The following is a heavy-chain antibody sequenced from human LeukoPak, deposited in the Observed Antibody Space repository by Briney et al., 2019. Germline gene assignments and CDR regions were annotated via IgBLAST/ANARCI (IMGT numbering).Heavy chain of an antibody. CDR2: INWNGGST. Sequence: GGSLRLSCAASGFTFDDYGMSWVRQAPGKGLEWVSGINWNGGSTGYADSVKGRFTISRDNAKNSLYLQMNSLRAEDTALYYCARVYYDFWSGYYTREEYYFDYWGQGTLVTVPS. CDR1: GFTFDDYG. D-gene: IGHD3-3*01. CDR3: ARVYYDFWSGYYTREEYYFDY. V-gene: IGHV3-20*04. J-gene: IGHJ4*02.